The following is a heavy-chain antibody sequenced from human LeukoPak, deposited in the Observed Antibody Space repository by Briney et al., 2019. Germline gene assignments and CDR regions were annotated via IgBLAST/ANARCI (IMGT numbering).Heavy chain of an antibody. CDR3: ARRVAFDI. Sequence: SETLSLTCTVSGGSISSSPYYWGWIRQPPGKGLEWIGEINHSGSTKYNPSLESRVSISLDTSKNHFSLRLSSVTAADTAVYYCARRVAFDIWGQGTMVTVSS. CDR1: GGSISSSPYY. V-gene: IGHV4-39*02. CDR2: INHSGST. J-gene: IGHJ3*02.